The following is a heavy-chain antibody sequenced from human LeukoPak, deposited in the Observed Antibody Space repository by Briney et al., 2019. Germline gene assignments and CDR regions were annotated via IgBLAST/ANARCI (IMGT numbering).Heavy chain of an antibody. CDR3: ARANYDILTGWWFDP. V-gene: IGHV4-4*07. CDR2: IFTTGTT. Sequence: SETLSLACTVSGGIITGHYWSWVRQPAGKALEYIGRIFTTGTTDYNPSLESRVTMSLDTSKNQFSLKLTSVTAADMAVYYCARANYDILTGWWFDPWGQGTLVTVSS. CDR1: GGIITGHY. D-gene: IGHD3-9*01. J-gene: IGHJ5*02.